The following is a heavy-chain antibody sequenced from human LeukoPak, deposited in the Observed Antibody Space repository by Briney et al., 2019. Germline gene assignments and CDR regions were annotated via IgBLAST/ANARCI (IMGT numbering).Heavy chain of an antibody. CDR1: GFTFSSYW. Sequence: GGSLRHSCAASGFTFSSYWKSWVRQAPGKGLEWVANIKQDGSEKYYVDSVKGRFTISRDNSKNTLYLQMNSLRAEDTAVYYCAREQQLADYWGQGTLVTVSS. J-gene: IGHJ4*02. V-gene: IGHV3-7*01. D-gene: IGHD6-13*01. CDR2: IKQDGSEK. CDR3: AREQQLADY.